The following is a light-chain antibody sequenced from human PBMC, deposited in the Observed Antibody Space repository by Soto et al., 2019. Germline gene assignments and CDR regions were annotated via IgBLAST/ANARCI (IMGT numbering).Light chain of an antibody. Sequence: EIVLTQSPATLSLSPGERATLSCRASQSVGSNLAWYQQTPGQAPRLLIYDVSNRVTGVPARFSGSGSGTAVTLTITSLELEDFAVYYCQQRSNWPAYSFGQGTKLGTK. V-gene: IGKV3-11*01. CDR3: QQRSNWPAYS. CDR2: DVS. J-gene: IGKJ2*03. CDR1: QSVGSN.